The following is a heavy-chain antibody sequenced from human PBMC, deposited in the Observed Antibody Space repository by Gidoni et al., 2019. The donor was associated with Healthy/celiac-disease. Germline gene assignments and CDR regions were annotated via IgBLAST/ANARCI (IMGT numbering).Heavy chain of an antibody. V-gene: IGHV1-46*01. CDR2: INTSGGST. CDR1: GYPFTSYY. D-gene: IGHD5-18*01. Sequence: QVHLVQSGAEVKKPGASVKVSCKASGYPFTSYYMHWVRQAPGQGLEWMGLINTSGGSTSYAQKFQGRVTMTRDTSTSTVYMELSSLRSEDTAVYYCARAGGDTATLDYWGQGTLVTVSS. CDR3: ARAGGDTATLDY. J-gene: IGHJ4*02.